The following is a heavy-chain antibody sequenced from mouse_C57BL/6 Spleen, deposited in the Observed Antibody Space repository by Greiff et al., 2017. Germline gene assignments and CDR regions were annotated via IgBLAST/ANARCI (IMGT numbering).Heavy chain of an antibody. V-gene: IGHV1-7*01. D-gene: IGHD1-1*01. CDR1: GYTFTSYW. CDR3: ERYFMTTLGAAGYFGV. CDR2: INPSSGYT. J-gene: IGHJ1*03. Sequence: QVQLKESGAELAKPGASVKLSCKASGYTFTSYWMHWVHQRPGQGLEWIGDINPSSGYTKYNQKFKDKATLTADNSSSTADMQLSSLTYEDSAVYDCERYFMTTLGAAGYFGVRGTGTTVTYSS.